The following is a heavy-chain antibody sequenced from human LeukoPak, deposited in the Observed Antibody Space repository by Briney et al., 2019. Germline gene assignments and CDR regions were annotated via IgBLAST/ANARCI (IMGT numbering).Heavy chain of an antibody. Sequence: PGGSLRLSCAASGFTFSNAWMSWVRQAPGKGLEWVGRIKSKTDGGTTDYAAPVKGRFTISRDDSKNTVYLQMNSLRSEDTALYYCANEGSSLVIHAFDIWGQGTVVTVSS. CDR1: GFTFSNAW. CDR2: IKSKTDGGTT. D-gene: IGHD2-21*01. CDR3: ANEGSSLVIHAFDI. V-gene: IGHV3-15*01. J-gene: IGHJ3*02.